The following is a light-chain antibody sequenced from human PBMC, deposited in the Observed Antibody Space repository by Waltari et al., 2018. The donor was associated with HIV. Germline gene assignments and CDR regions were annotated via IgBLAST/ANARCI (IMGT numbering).Light chain of an antibody. Sequence: QSALTQEASLSGTVGQKVTLSCIGTSSNIGTYAVGWYQQISHGVPKTVMFGNSLPSGIPDRFAAAKSGTTVSLSISGLQPEDEADYYCSTWDYSLSAQVFGGGTKLTVL. CDR1: SSNIGTYA. CDR3: STWDYSLSAQV. CDR2: GN. J-gene: IGLJ3*02. V-gene: IGLV1-36*01.